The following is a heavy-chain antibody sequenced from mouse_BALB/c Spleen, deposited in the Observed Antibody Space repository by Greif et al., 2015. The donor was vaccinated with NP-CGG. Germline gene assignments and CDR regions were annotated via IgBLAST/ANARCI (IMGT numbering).Heavy chain of an antibody. V-gene: IGHV1-4*01. J-gene: IGHJ4*01. CDR3: ARRNYGIRYAMDY. CDR2: INPSSGYT. CDR1: GYTFTSYT. D-gene: IGHD1-1*02. Sequence: VKLMESGAELARPGASVKMSCKASGYTFTSYTMHWVKQRPGQGLEWIGYINPSSGYTNYDQKFKDKATLTADKSSSTAYMQLSGLTSEDSAVYYCARRNYGIRYAMDYWGQGTSVTVSS.